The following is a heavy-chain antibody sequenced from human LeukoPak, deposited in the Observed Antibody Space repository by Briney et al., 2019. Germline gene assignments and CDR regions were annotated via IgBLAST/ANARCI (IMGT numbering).Heavy chain of an antibody. CDR1: GGSFSGYY. V-gene: IGHV4-34*01. D-gene: IGHD3-10*01. Sequence: PSETLSLTCAVYGGSFSGYYWSWIRQPPGRGLEWIGEINHSGSTNYNPSLKSRVTISVDTSKNQFSLKLSSVTAADTAVYYCASFMVRGVKIENWFDPWGQGTLVTVSS. J-gene: IGHJ5*02. CDR2: INHSGST. CDR3: ASFMVRGVKIENWFDP.